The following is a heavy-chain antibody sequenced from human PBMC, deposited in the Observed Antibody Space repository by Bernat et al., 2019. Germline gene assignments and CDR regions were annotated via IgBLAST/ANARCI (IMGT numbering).Heavy chain of an antibody. CDR3: ARDISARRLDY. Sequence: VQLVESGGGVVQPGRSLRLSCVASGFTFSDYSLHWVRQAPGKGLEWVAVVSYDGSNQYYADSVMGRFTISRDNSKNTLYLQMNNLRDNDTAIYYCARDISARRLDYWGQGVLVTVSS. CDR1: GFTFSDYS. V-gene: IGHV3-30*04. D-gene: IGHD6-6*01. J-gene: IGHJ4*02. CDR2: VSYDGSNQ.